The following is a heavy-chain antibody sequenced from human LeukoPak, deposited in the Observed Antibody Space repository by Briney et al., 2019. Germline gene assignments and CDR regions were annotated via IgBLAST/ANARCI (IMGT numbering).Heavy chain of an antibody. V-gene: IGHV3-23*01. Sequence: GGSLRLSCAASGFTFSSYDMTWVRQAPGKGLEWVSTLSDSGSSTYYADSVKGRFTISRDNSKNTLYLQMNSLRAEDTAVYFCAKRLYYGSGPLDVWGQGTMVTVSS. CDR2: LSDSGSST. J-gene: IGHJ3*01. CDR1: GFTFSSYD. D-gene: IGHD3-10*01. CDR3: AKRLYYGSGPLDV.